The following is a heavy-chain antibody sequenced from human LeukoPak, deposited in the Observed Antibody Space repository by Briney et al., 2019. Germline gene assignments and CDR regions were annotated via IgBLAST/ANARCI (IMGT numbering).Heavy chain of an antibody. V-gene: IGHV3-23*01. CDR2: INSGGGNT. CDR3: AKDRIPTSGWESDF. D-gene: IGHD3-22*01. J-gene: IGHJ4*02. Sequence: PGRSLRLSCAASGFAFGTYAMSWVRQAPGKGLEWDSAINSGGGNTYYADSVKGRFTISRDNSKNTLYLQMNSLRAEDTALYYCAKDRIPTSGWESDFWGQGTLVTVSS. CDR1: GFAFGTYA.